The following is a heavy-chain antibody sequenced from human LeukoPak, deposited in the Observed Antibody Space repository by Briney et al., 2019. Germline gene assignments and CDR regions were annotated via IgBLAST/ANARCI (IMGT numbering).Heavy chain of an antibody. CDR1: GFTFRSYW. V-gene: IGHV3-74*01. J-gene: IGHJ5*02. Sequence: QSGGSLRLSCAASGFTFRSYWMYWVRQAPGKGLVGVSRIDSGGSSTIYADSVKGRFTISRDNAKNMLYLQMNSLRVEDTAVYYCARDTGTWGQEALVTVSS. CDR2: IDSGGSST. CDR3: ARDTGT. D-gene: IGHD3-10*01.